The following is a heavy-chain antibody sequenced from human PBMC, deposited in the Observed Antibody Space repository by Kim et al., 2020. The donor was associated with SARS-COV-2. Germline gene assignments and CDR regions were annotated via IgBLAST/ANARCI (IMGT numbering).Heavy chain of an antibody. J-gene: IGHJ3*02. D-gene: IGHD5-12*01. CDR3: ARLSPIVANAFDI. Sequence: YADPVKGRSTISRDNSNNTLYLQMNSLRAEDTAVYYCARLSPIVANAFDIWGQGTMVTVSS. V-gene: IGHV3-30*01.